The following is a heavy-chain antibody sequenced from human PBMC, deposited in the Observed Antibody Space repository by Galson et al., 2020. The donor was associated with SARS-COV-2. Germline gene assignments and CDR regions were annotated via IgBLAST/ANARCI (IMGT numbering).Heavy chain of an antibody. V-gene: IGHV1-24*01. CDR1: GYTLTELS. Sequence: SVKVSCKVSGYTLTELSMHWVRQAPGKGLEWMGGFDPEDGETIYAQKFQGRVTMTEDTSTDTAYMELSSLRSEDTAVYYCATAGRGRTNFGVVITYTDWGQGTLGTVSS. J-gene: IGHJ4*02. CDR3: ATAGRGRTNFGVVITYTD. CDR2: FDPEDGET. D-gene: IGHD3-3*01.